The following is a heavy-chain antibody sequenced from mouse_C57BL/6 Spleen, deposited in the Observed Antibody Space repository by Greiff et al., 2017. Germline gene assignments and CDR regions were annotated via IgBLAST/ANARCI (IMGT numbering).Heavy chain of an antibody. V-gene: IGHV1-59*01. Sequence: QVQLQQPGAELVRPGTSVKLSCKASGYTFTSYWMHWVKQRPGQGLEWIGVIDPSDSYTNYNQKFKGKATLTVDTSSITAYMQLSSLTSEDSAVYYCARWIFTTVVATGYDAMDYWGQGTSVTVSS. D-gene: IGHD1-1*01. CDR1: GYTFTSYW. CDR3: ARWIFTTVVATGYDAMDY. J-gene: IGHJ4*01. CDR2: IDPSDSYT.